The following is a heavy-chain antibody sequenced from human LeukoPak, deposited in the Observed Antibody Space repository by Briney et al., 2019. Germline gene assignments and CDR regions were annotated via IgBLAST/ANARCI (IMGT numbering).Heavy chain of an antibody. CDR2: INPSGGST. Sequence: ASVKVSCKASGYTFTSYYMHWVRQAPGQGLEWMGIINPSGGSTSYAQKFQGRVTMTRDMSTSTVYMELSSLGSEDTAVYYCARDIGAYSSSPLFDYWGQGTLVTVSS. CDR1: GYTFTSYY. V-gene: IGHV1-46*01. D-gene: IGHD6-6*01. J-gene: IGHJ4*02. CDR3: ARDIGAYSSSPLFDY.